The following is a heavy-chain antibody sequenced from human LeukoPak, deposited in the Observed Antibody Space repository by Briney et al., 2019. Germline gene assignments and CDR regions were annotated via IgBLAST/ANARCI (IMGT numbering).Heavy chain of an antibody. J-gene: IGHJ4*02. CDR3: AREDFGGHSF. CDR1: GGSISSSSYY. CDR2: IYYSGST. V-gene: IGHV4-39*02. Sequence: PSETLSLICTVSGGSISSSSYYWGWIRQPPGKGLEWIGSIYYSGSTYYNPSLKSRVIISVDTSKNHFSLKLTSVTAADTAVYYCAREDFGGHSFWGQGTLVTVSS. D-gene: IGHD2-21*02.